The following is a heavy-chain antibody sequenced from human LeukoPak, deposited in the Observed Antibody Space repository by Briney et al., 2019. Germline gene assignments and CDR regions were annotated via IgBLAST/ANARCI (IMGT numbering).Heavy chain of an antibody. D-gene: IGHD6-19*01. CDR1: GFTFSSAG. CDR3: AKEQSSGWYRVADH. J-gene: IGHJ4*02. CDR2: ILYDGSKE. V-gene: IGHV3-30*18. Sequence: GGSLRLSCAASGFTFSSAGMHWVRQAPGKGLEWVAVILYDGSKEYYPDSVKGRFTISRDNSKDTLYLQMNSLRVEDTAVHYCAKEQSSGWYRVADHWGQGTLVTVSS.